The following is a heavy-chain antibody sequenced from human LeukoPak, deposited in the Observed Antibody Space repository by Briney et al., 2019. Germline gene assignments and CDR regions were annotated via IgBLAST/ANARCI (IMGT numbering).Heavy chain of an antibody. CDR3: ARDPEYSSSSREFDY. D-gene: IGHD6-6*01. CDR2: ISSSSSYI. CDR1: GFTFSSYW. V-gene: IGHV3-21*01. Sequence: GESLRLSCAASGFTFSSYWMSWVRQAPGKGLEWVSSISSSSSYIYYADSVKGRFTISRDNAKNSLYLQMNSLRAEDTAVYYCARDPEYSSSSREFDYWGQGTLVTVSS. J-gene: IGHJ4*02.